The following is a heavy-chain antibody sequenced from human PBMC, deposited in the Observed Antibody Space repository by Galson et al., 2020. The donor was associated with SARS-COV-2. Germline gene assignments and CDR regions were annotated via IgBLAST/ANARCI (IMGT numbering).Heavy chain of an antibody. Sequence: GESLKISCKGSGYSFTSYWIGWVRQMPGKGLEWMGIIYPGDSDTRYSPSFQGQVTISADKSISTAYLQWSSLKASDTAMYYCARRQLGLTKPDAFDIWGQGTMVTVSS. J-gene: IGHJ3*02. CDR3: ARRQLGLTKPDAFDI. V-gene: IGHV5-51*01. CDR2: IYPGDSDT. CDR1: GYSFTSYW. D-gene: IGHD3-3*02.